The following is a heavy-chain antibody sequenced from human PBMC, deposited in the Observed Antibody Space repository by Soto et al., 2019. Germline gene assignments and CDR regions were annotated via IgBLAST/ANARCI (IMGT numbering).Heavy chain of an antibody. Sequence: VQLAESGGGLVQPGGSLRLSCTASGFTFSAHWMHWVRQAPGKGLMWVSRLNEDGSQTDHAESLKGRFAISRDNAKNILILQITSLRVGATAISFWARVSRYWNGSDYWGHG. CDR2: LNEDGSQT. J-gene: IGHJ4*01. D-gene: IGHD1-1*01. CDR1: GFTFSAHW. V-gene: IGHV3-74*01. CDR3: ARVSRYWNGSDY.